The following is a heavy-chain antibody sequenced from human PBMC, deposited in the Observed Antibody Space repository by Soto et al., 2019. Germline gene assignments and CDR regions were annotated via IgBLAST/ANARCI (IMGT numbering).Heavy chain of an antibody. V-gene: IGHV3-23*01. Sequence: EVQLLESGGGLVQPGGSPRLSCAASGFTFSTYAMNWVRQAPGKGLEWVSGISGSGDSTYYADSVKGRFTVSRDNSKTTLDLQMNSLRGEDTAVFYCAKERSSGWSFDYWGQGTLVTVSP. CDR1: GFTFSTYA. CDR3: AKERSSGWSFDY. J-gene: IGHJ4*02. D-gene: IGHD6-19*01. CDR2: ISGSGDST.